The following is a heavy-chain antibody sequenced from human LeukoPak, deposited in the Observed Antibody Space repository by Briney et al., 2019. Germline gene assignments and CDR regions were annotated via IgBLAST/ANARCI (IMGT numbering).Heavy chain of an antibody. CDR2: IYTSGST. CDR3: ARSPSSGSHDY. CDR1: GGSISSGSYY. J-gene: IGHJ4*02. Sequence: PSETLSLTCTVSGGSISSGSYYWSWIRQPAGKGLEWIGRIYTSGSTNYNPSLKSRVTISVDTSKNQFSLKLSSVTAADTAVYYCARSPSSGSHDYWGQGTLVTVSS. D-gene: IGHD3-10*01. V-gene: IGHV4-61*02.